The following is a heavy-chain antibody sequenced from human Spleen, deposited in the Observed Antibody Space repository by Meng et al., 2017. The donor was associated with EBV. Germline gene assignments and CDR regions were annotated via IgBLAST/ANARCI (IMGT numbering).Heavy chain of an antibody. D-gene: IGHD3-22*01. CDR1: RGSVGSGDYS. Sequence: PCVGHSYQPPALSCAVIRGSVGSGDYSWGWIRHAPGQGLEWMGNIYYTGRTYYNPSLKSRLSILVDTSKNHFSVRLSSVTAADTAVYFCVRGPDYYVSSGAGAFDFWGLGTLVTVSS. J-gene: IGHJ4*02. V-gene: IGHV4-30-4*01. CDR3: VRGPDYYVSSGAGAFDF. CDR2: IYYTGRT.